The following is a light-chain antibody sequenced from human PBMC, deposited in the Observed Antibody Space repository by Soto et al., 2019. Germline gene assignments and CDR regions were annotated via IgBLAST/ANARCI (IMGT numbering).Light chain of an antibody. Sequence: EIMLTQSPGTLSLSPGERATLSCRASQSIASNDLAWYQQKPGQAPRLLIYGASSSATGISDRFSGSGSGTDFTLTISKLEPEDFAVYYCQQYGSSPALTFGGGTKVEIK. V-gene: IGKV3-20*01. CDR3: QQYGSSPALT. CDR1: QSIASND. CDR2: GAS. J-gene: IGKJ4*01.